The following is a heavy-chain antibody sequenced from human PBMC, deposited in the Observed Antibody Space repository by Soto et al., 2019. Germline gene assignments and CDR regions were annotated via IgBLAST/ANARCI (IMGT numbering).Heavy chain of an antibody. J-gene: IGHJ4*02. CDR3: AKAIVGATMPIFDY. Sequence: PGGSLRLSCAASGFTFSSYAMSWVRQAPGKGLEWVSAISGSGGSTYYADSVKGRFTISRDNSKNTLYLQMNSLRAEDTAVYYCAKAIVGATMPIFDYWGQGTLVTAPQ. D-gene: IGHD1-26*01. CDR2: ISGSGGST. V-gene: IGHV3-23*01. CDR1: GFTFSSYA.